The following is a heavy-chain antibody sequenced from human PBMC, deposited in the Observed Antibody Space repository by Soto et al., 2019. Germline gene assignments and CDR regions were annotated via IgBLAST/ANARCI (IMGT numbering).Heavy chain of an antibody. CDR3: ARVGLKYLRWFDP. V-gene: IGHV1-3*01. CDR1: GYSFMSYG. Sequence: ASVKVSCKASGYSFMSYGIQWVRQAPGQSLEWMGWINVDNGDTKYSQNFQDRVTIIRDTSAGTVYMELSSLRTEDTAVYYCARVGLKYLRWFDPWGQGSLVTVSS. J-gene: IGHJ5*02. D-gene: IGHD6-6*01. CDR2: INVDNGDT.